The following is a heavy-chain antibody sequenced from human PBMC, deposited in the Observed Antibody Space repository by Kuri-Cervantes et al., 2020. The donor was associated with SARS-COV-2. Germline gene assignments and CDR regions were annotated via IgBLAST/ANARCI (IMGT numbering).Heavy chain of an antibody. V-gene: IGHV4-39*01. CDR2: IYYSGST. D-gene: IGHD2-2*01. CDR1: GGSISNSFYY. CDR3: ARSSGVIVVVPVFDP. Sequence: SETLSLTCTVSGGSISNSFYYWGWIRQPPGKGLEWIGSIYYSGSTYYNPSLKSRVTISVDTSKNQFSLKPSSVTAADTAVYYCARSSGVIVVVPVFDPWGQGTLVTVSS. J-gene: IGHJ5*02.